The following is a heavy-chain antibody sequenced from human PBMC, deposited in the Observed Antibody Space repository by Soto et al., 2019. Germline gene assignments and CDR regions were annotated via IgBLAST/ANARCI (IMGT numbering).Heavy chain of an antibody. CDR1: GGSISSGGYY. J-gene: IGHJ3*02. Sequence: QVQLQESGPGLVKPSQTLSLTCTVSGGSISSGGYYWSWIRQHPGKGLEWIGYIYYSGSTYYNPSLTSRVTISVDTSKNQFSLKLSSVTAADTAVYYCARMGPARYYYDRTNFAFDIWAQGTMVTVS. V-gene: IGHV4-31*03. D-gene: IGHD3-22*01. CDR3: ARMGPARYYYDRTNFAFDI. CDR2: IYYSGST.